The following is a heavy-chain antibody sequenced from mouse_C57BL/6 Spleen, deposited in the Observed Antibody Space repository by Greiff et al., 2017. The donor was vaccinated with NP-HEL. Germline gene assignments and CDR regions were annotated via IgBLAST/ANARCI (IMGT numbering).Heavy chain of an antibody. D-gene: IGHD2-4*01. CDR1: GYTFTSYR. CDR2: IDPSDSYT. CDR3: ARLDEYDDGGFAY. J-gene: IGHJ3*01. Sequence: VQLQQPGAELVMPGASVKLSCKASGYTFTSYRMHWVKQRPGQGLEWIGEIDPSDSYTNYNQKFKGKSTLTVDKSSSTAYMQLSSLTSEDSAVYYGARLDEYDDGGFAYWGQGTLVTVSA. V-gene: IGHV1-69*01.